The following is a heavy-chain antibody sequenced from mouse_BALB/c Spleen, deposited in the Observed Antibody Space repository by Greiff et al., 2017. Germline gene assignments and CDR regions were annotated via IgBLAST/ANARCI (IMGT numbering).Heavy chain of an antibody. D-gene: IGHD3-3*01. Sequence: EVKLVESGPSLVQPSQSLSLTCSVTGDSFTSGYWNWIRQFPGNKLEYMGYISYSGNTYYNPSPKSRISITRDTSKNQNYLQLNSVTTEDTATYFCARGKVGRERFAYGGQGTLVTVSA. CDR3: ARGKVGRERFAY. CDR2: ISYSGNT. V-gene: IGHV3-8*02. CDR1: GDSFTSGY. J-gene: IGHJ3*01.